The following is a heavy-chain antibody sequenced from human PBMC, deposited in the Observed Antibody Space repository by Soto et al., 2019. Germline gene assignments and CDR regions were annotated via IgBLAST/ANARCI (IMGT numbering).Heavy chain of an antibody. CDR1: GFTFGDYA. CDR2: IRSKAYGGTT. Sequence: GGSLRLSCTASGFTFGDYAMSWFRQAPGKGLEWVGFIRSKAYGGTTEYAASVKGRFTMSRDDSKSIAYLQRNSLKTEDTAGDYCTRTSCYAMIYYYYYYMDVWGKGTTVTVSS. J-gene: IGHJ6*03. CDR3: TRTSCYAMIYYYYYYMDV. V-gene: IGHV3-49*03. D-gene: IGHD2-2*01.